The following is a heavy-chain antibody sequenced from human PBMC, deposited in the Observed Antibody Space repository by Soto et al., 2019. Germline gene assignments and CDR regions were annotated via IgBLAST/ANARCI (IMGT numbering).Heavy chain of an antibody. Sequence: QVQLVQSGAEVKKPGASVKVSCKASGYTFTSYGISWVRQAPGQGLEWMGWISAYNGNTNYAQKLQGRVTMTTDTSTSPPHRERRTLRSDDPAGYSCPSESPPGDSWAQGTRVTVSS. V-gene: IGHV1-18*01. CDR1: GYTFTSYG. CDR2: ISAYNGNT. J-gene: IGHJ4*02. CDR3: PSESPPGDS.